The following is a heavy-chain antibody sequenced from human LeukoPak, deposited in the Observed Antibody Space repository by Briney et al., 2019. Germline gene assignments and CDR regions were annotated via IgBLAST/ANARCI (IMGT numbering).Heavy chain of an antibody. J-gene: IGHJ3*02. CDR2: IYYSGST. Sequence: SETLSLTCTVSGGAISSSSYYWGWIRQPPGKGLEWIGSIYYSGSTYYNPSLKSRVTISVDTSKNQFSLKLSSVTAADTAVYYCASMITRRGAFDIWGQGTMVTVSS. CDR1: GGAISSSSYY. D-gene: IGHD3-16*01. V-gene: IGHV4-39*01. CDR3: ASMITRRGAFDI.